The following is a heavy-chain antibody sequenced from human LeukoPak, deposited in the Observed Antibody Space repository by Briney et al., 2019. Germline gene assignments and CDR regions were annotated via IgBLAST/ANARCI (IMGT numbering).Heavy chain of an antibody. V-gene: IGHV3-30*04. J-gene: IGHJ6*04. CDR2: ISYDGGNK. CDR1: GFTFSSYA. Sequence: GGSLRLSCAASGFTFSSYAMHWVRQAPGEGLEWVAVISYDGGNKYYADSVKGRFTISRDNSKNTLYLQMNSLRAEDTAVYYCARGDGSGLLYYGMDVWGKGTTVTVSS. CDR3: ARGDGSGLLYYGMDV. D-gene: IGHD3-10*01.